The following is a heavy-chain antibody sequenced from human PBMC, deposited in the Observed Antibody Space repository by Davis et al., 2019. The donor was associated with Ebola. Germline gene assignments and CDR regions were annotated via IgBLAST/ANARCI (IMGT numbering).Heavy chain of an antibody. Sequence: ASVKVSCKASGYTFTSYDINWVRQATGQGLEWMGWMNPNSGNTGYAQKFQGRVTMTRNTSISTSYMELSSLRSEDTAVYYCARGHSIVATTPDYYYYGMDVWGQGTTVTVSS. CDR2: MNPNSGNT. D-gene: IGHD5-12*01. CDR1: GYTFTSYD. V-gene: IGHV1-8*01. CDR3: ARGHSIVATTPDYYYYGMDV. J-gene: IGHJ6*02.